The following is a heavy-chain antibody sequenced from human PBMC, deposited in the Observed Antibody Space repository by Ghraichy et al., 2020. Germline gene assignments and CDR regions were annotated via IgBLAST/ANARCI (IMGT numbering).Heavy chain of an antibody. CDR3: ARGRKRYYYGSGRYYDY. D-gene: IGHD3-10*01. CDR1: GGSFSGYY. J-gene: IGHJ4*02. V-gene: IGHV4-34*01. Sequence: SETLSLTCAVYGGSFSGYYCSWIRQPPGKGLEWNGESNHSGSTNYNPSLKSRVTISVDTSKNQFYLKLSSVTTAETAVYYCARGRKRYYYGSGRYYDYWGQGTLVTVAS. CDR2: SNHSGST.